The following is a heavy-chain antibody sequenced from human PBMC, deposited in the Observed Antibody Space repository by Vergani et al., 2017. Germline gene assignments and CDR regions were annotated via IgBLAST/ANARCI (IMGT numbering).Heavy chain of an antibody. Sequence: QVQLEESGPGLVKPSETLSLTCTVSGGSFNTYYWSWIRQSPGKGLEWIGYIYSTGSTNYNPSLNSRVTMSVDTSKNQFSLKLRSVTAADTAVYFCARPRGSSWYKDAFDIWGQGTMVTVSS. J-gene: IGHJ3*02. CDR2: IYSTGST. CDR1: GGSFNTYY. D-gene: IGHD6-13*01. V-gene: IGHV4-59*13. CDR3: ARPRGSSWYKDAFDI.